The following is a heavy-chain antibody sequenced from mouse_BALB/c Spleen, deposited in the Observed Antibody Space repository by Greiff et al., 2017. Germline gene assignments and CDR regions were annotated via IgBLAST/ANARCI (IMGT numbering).Heavy chain of an antibody. Sequence: EVKLMESGGGLVQPKGSLKLSCAASGFTFNTYAMNWVRQAPGKGLEWVARIRSKSNNYATYYADSVKDRFTISRDDSQSMLYLQMNNLKTEDTAMYYCVRHGYYVMDYWGQGTSVTVSS. CDR1: GFTFNTYA. J-gene: IGHJ4*01. CDR3: VRHGYYVMDY. CDR2: IRSKSNNYAT. V-gene: IGHV10-1*02.